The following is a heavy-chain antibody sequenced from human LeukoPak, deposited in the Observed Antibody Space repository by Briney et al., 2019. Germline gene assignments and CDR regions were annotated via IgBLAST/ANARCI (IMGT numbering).Heavy chain of an antibody. J-gene: IGHJ4*02. CDR1: GGSISSSSYY. Sequence: SETLSLTCTVSGGSISSSSYYWGWIRQPPGKGLEWIGSIYYSGSTYYNPSLKSRVTISVDTSKNQFSLKLSSVTAADTAVYYCARADYDSSGYYRHFDYWGQGTLVTVSS. V-gene: IGHV4-39*07. CDR3: ARADYDSSGYYRHFDY. D-gene: IGHD3-22*01. CDR2: IYYSGST.